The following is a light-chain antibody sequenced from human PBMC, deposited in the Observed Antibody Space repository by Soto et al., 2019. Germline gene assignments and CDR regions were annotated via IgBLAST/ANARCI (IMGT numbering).Light chain of an antibody. CDR3: QQYNDWPLT. J-gene: IGKJ4*01. Sequence: EKVMTQSPATLSVSPGERATLSCRASQSVNRNLAWYQQKPGQAPRLLIYGASTRATGVPARFSGSASGTEFTLTISSLHAEDFAVYYCQQYNDWPLTFGGGTKVEIK. CDR2: GAS. V-gene: IGKV3-15*01. CDR1: QSVNRN.